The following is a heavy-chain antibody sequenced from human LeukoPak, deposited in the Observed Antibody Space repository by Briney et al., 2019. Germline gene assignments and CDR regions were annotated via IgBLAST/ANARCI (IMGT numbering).Heavy chain of an antibody. CDR3: ARDHYSSSWTD. CDR2: INPNSGGT. Sequence: ASVKVSCKASGYTFTGYYMHWVRQAPGQGLEWMGWINPNSGGTNYAQKFQGRVTMTRDTSISTAYMELSSLRSEDTAVYYCARDHYSSSWTDWGQGTLVTVSS. CDR1: GYTFTGYY. J-gene: IGHJ4*02. V-gene: IGHV1-2*02. D-gene: IGHD6-13*01.